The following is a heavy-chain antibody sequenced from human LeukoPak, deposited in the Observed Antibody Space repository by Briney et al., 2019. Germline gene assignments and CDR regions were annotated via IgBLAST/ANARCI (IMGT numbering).Heavy chain of an antibody. D-gene: IGHD2-15*01. CDR3: ATYTQYFGAPGGTDY. V-gene: IGHV3-7*01. Sequence: PGGSLRLSCAVSGFTFSDYWMRWVRRAPGKGLEWVASINKDGSEKQYVDSVKGRFTISRDNAKNSVYLQMTSLGAEDTAVYYCATYTQYFGAPGGTDYWGLGTLVTVSS. J-gene: IGHJ4*02. CDR2: INKDGSEK. CDR1: GFTFSDYW.